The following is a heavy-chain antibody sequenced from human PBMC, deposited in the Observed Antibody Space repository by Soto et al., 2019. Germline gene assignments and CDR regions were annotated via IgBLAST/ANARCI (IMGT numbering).Heavy chain of an antibody. CDR2: ISSSSSTI. D-gene: IGHD4-17*01. V-gene: IGHV3-48*01. Sequence: PGGSLRLSCAASGFTFSSYSMNWVRQAPGKGLEWVSYISSSSSTIYYADSVKGRFTISRDNAKNSLYLQMNSLRAEDTAVYYCARDLGDYGDYTVFGIFDYWGQGTLVTVSS. J-gene: IGHJ4*02. CDR1: GFTFSSYS. CDR3: ARDLGDYGDYTVFGIFDY.